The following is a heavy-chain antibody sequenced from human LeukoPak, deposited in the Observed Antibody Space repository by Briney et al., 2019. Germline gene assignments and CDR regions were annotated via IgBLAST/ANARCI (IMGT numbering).Heavy chain of an antibody. D-gene: IGHD3-22*01. CDR3: AKDLRRSMIVVEYYFDY. CDR2: ISGSGGSA. J-gene: IGHJ4*02. V-gene: IGHV3-23*01. CDR1: GFTFSSYA. Sequence: GGSLRLSCAASGFTFSSYAMSWVRQAPGKGLEWVSAISGSGGSAYYADSVKGRFTISRDNSKNTLYLQMNSLRAEDTAVYYCAKDLRRSMIVVEYYFDYWGQGTLVTVSS.